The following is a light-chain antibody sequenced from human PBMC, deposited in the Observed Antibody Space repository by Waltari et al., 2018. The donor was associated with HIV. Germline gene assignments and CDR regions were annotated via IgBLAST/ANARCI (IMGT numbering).Light chain of an antibody. CDR1: QSISFY. J-gene: IGKJ3*01. Sequence: DIQMTQSPSSLSASVGDRVTITCRASQSISFYLNWYQQKPGKAPNLLIYEASSLQSGLPPRFSGSGSGTEFSLTITNLQPEDFATYFCQQSYDVRLVFGPGTSVD. V-gene: IGKV1-39*01. CDR2: EAS. CDR3: QQSYDVRLV.